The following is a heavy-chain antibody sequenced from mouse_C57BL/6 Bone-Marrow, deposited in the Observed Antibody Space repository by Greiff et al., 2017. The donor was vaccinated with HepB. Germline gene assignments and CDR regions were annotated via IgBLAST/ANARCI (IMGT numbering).Heavy chain of an antibody. V-gene: IGHV7-3*01. CDR3: ARSYDGSYYAMDY. J-gene: IGHJ4*01. D-gene: IGHD2-3*01. CDR2: IRNKANGYTT. Sequence: EVKLQESGGGLVQPGGSLSLSCAASGFTFTDYYMSWVRQPPGKALEWLGFIRNKANGYTTEYSASVKGRFTISRDNSQSILYLQMNALRAEDSATYYCARSYDGSYYAMDYWGQGTSVTVSS. CDR1: GFTFTDYY.